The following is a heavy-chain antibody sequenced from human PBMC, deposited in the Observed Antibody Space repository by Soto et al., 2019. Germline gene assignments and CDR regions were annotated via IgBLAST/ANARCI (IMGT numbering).Heavy chain of an antibody. D-gene: IGHD6-19*01. CDR3: SRGHSSGCLSWFDP. Sequence: ASVKVACKASGGTFSSYAISWVRQAPGPGLEWMGGIIPIFGTANYAQKFQGRVTITADESTSTAYMELSSLRSEDTAVYYCSRGHSSGCLSWFDPWGQGTLVTVSS. CDR2: IIPIFGTA. V-gene: IGHV1-69*13. J-gene: IGHJ5*02. CDR1: GGTFSSYA.